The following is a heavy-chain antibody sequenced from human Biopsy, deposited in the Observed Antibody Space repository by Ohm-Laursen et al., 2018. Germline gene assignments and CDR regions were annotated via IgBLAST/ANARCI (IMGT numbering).Heavy chain of an antibody. CDR3: ARGKYKDFSTGLPRPYHYTLDF. CDR2: ISARDGVV. V-gene: IGHV3-11*01. CDR1: GLILSDYY. J-gene: IGHJ6*02. D-gene: IGHD3-22*01. Sequence: SLRLSCAASGLILSDYYMSWIRQAPGKGLEWIAYISARDGVVYYADSVKGRFTISRDNTNNSLYLQMTSLRPEDTAVFYCARGKYKDFSTGLPRPYHYTLDFWGPGTTVTVSS.